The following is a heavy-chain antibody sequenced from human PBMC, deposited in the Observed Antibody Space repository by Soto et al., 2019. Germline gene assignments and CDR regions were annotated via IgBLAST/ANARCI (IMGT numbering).Heavy chain of an antibody. D-gene: IGHD5-18*01. V-gene: IGHV4-59*01. CDR1: GGSISSYY. Sequence: SETLSLTWTVSGGSISSYYGSWIRQPPGKGLEWIGYIYYSGSTNYNPSLKSRVTISVDTSKNQFSLKLSSVTAADTAVYYCARTLYSYGPRFDYWGQGTLVTVSS. J-gene: IGHJ4*02. CDR3: ARTLYSYGPRFDY. CDR2: IYYSGST.